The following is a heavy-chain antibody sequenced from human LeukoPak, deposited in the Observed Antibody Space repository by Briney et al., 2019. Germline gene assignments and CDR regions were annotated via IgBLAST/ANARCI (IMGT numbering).Heavy chain of an antibody. CDR1: GFTFSSYW. J-gene: IGHJ4*02. Sequence: SGGPLSFPCAPSGFTFSSYWLSWVGKPPGKGLNWVANIKQDGSDKYYVDSVKGRFTISRDNAKNSLYLQMNSLRAEDTAVYYCARGDSSGWYFDYWGQGTLVTVSS. CDR3: ARGDSSGWYFDY. CDR2: IKQDGSDK. D-gene: IGHD6-19*01. V-gene: IGHV3-7*01.